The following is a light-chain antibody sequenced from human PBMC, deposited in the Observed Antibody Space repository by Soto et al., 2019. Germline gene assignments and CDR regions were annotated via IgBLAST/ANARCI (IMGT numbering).Light chain of an antibody. V-gene: IGLV2-14*01. CDR1: SSDVGGYNY. CDR3: SSYTSSTTVI. CDR2: EVS. J-gene: IGLJ2*01. Sequence: QSALTQPASVSGSPGQSITISCTGTSSDVGGYNYVSWNQHHPGKAPKVMIYEVSNRPSGVSNRFSGSKSGNTASLTISGLQAEDEADYYCSSYTSSTTVIFGGGTKLTVL.